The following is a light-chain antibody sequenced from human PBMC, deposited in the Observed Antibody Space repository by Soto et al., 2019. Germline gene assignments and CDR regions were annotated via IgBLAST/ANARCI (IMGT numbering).Light chain of an antibody. CDR1: SSDVGGYNY. CDR2: DVS. CDR3: SSYTRRSTYV. V-gene: IGLV2-14*01. J-gene: IGLJ1*01. Sequence: QSALTQPASVSGSPGQSLTISCTGTSSDVGGYNYVSWYQQHPGKAPKLMIYDVSNRPSGVSNRFSGSKSGNTASLTISGLQAEDEADYYCSSYTRRSTYVFGTGTKLTVL.